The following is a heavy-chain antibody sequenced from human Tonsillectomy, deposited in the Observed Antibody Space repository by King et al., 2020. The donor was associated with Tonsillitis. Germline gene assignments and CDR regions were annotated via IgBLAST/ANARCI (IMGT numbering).Heavy chain of an antibody. CDR1: GGSSSGYY. Sequence: VQLQQWGAGLLKPSETLSLTCAVYGGSSSGYYWSWIRQPPGKGLEWIGEINNTGSTNYNPSLKSRVTISVDTSKNQFSLKLTSLTAADSAVYYCATMVIEVFWGQGTLVTVSS. CDR2: INNTGST. D-gene: IGHD3-22*01. J-gene: IGHJ4*02. V-gene: IGHV4-34*01. CDR3: ATMVIEVF.